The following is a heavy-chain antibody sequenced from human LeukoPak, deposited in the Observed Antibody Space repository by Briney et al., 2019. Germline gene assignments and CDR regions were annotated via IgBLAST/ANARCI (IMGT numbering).Heavy chain of an antibody. Sequence: SETLSLTCAVYGGSFSGYYWSWIRQPPGKGLEWIGEINHRGSTNYNPSLKSRVTISVDTPKNQFSLKLSSVTAADTAVYYCAREEVWGIAVAGTYYFDYWGQGTLVTVSS. J-gene: IGHJ4*02. V-gene: IGHV4-34*01. CDR2: INHRGST. CDR3: AREEVWGIAVAGTYYFDY. D-gene: IGHD6-19*01. CDR1: GGSFSGYY.